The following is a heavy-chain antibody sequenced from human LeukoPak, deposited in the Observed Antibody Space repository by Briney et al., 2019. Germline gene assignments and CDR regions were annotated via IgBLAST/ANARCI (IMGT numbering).Heavy chain of an antibody. D-gene: IGHD1-26*01. J-gene: IGHJ4*02. CDR2: ISWNSGSI. Sequence: PGGSLRLSCAASGFTFDDYAMHWVRQAPGKGLEWVSGISWNSGSIGYADSVKGRFTISRDNAKNSLYLQMNSLGAEDTALYYCAPLAWETGDYWGQGTLVTVSS. CDR1: GFTFDDYA. CDR3: APLAWETGDY. V-gene: IGHV3-9*01.